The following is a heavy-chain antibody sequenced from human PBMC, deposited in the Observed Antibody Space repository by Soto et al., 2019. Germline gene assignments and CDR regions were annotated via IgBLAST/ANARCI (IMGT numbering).Heavy chain of an antibody. V-gene: IGHV1-8*02. D-gene: IGHD6-13*01. CDR2: MNPNSGNT. CDR3: ARGSSSWYAY. Sequence: GASVKVSCKASGYTFTSYYMHWVRQAPGQGLEWMGWMNPNSGNTGYAQKFQGRVTMTRNTSISTAYMELSSLRSEDTAVYYCARGSSSWYAYWGQGTLITVSS. CDR1: GYTFTSYY. J-gene: IGHJ4*02.